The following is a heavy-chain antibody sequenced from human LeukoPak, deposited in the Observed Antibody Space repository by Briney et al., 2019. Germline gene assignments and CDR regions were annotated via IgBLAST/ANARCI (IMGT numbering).Heavy chain of an antibody. J-gene: IGHJ4*02. V-gene: IGHV4-59*01. CDR3: ARDQGAGTYDY. CDR1: GGSISSYY. CDR2: IYYSGST. D-gene: IGHD6-19*01. Sequence: SETLSLTCAVSGGSISSYYWSWIRQPPGKGLEWIGYIYYSGSTNYNPSLKSRLTISVDTSKNQFSLKLSSVTAADTAVYYCARDQGAGTYDYWGQGTLVTVSS.